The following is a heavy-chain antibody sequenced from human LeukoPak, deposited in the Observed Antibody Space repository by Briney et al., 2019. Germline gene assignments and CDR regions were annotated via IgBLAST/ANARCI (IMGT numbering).Heavy chain of an antibody. CDR2: IYYSGST. Sequence: SETLSLTCTVSGGSISSSSYYWGWIRQPPGKGLEWIGSIYYSGSTYYNPSLKGRVTISVDTSKNQFSLKLSSVTAADTAVYYCAGLGAQWLVRGDYWGQGTLVTVSS. V-gene: IGHV4-39*01. CDR1: GGSISSSSYY. D-gene: IGHD6-19*01. J-gene: IGHJ4*02. CDR3: AGLGAQWLVRGDY.